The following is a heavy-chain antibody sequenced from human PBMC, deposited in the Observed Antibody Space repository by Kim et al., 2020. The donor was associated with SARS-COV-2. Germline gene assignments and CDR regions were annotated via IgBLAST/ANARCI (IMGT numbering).Heavy chain of an antibody. V-gene: IGHV3-33*01. CDR3: ARVKYYYDSSGYYYWGDYYGMDV. J-gene: IGHJ6*02. CDR1: GFTFSSYG. Sequence: GGSLRLSCAASGFTFSSYGMHWVRQAPGKGLEWVAVIWYDGSNKYYADSVKGRFTISRDNSKNTLYLQMNSLRAEDTAVYYCARVKYYYDSSGYYYWGDYYGMDVWGQGTTVTVSS. CDR2: IWYDGSNK. D-gene: IGHD3-22*01.